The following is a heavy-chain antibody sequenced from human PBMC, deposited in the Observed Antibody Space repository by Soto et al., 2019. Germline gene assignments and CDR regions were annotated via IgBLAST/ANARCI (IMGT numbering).Heavy chain of an antibody. CDR2: IYSGGST. CDR3: ARGVGHGWFDP. V-gene: IGHV3-53*04. Sequence: EVQLVESGGGLVQPGGSLRLSCAASGFTVSSNYMSCVRQAPGKGLEWVSVIYSGGSTYYADSVKGRFTISRHNSKNTLNLQLKSLRSEDTAVYYCARGVGHGWFDPWGQGTLVTVSS. J-gene: IGHJ5*02. CDR1: GFTVSSNY.